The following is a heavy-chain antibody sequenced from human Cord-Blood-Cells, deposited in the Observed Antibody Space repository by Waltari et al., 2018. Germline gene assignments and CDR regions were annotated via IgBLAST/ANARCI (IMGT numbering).Heavy chain of an antibody. J-gene: IGHJ3*02. V-gene: IGHV4-59*11. CDR1: GGSISSHY. D-gene: IGHD3-9*01. CDR2: IYYIGST. Sequence: QVQLQESGPGLVKPSEPLSPTCTVSGGSISSHYCSWIRQPPGKGLEWIGYIYYIGSTNYNPSLKSRVTISVDTSKNQFSLKLSSVTAADTAVYYCATSLTGQSGAFDIWGQGTMVTVSS. CDR3: ATSLTGQSGAFDI.